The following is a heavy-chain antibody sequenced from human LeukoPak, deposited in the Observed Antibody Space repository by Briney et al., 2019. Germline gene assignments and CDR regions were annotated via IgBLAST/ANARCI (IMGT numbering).Heavy chain of an antibody. J-gene: IGHJ5*02. Sequence: ASVKVSCKASGYTFTAYYVHWVRQAPGQGLEWMGWITPHSGGTTYAQKFQGRVTMTRDTSISTAYMELSGLRSDDTAVYYCARGFRLSAVEDCFDPWGQGTLVIVFS. CDR3: ARGFRLSAVEDCFDP. D-gene: IGHD4/OR15-4a*01. CDR1: GYTFTAYY. V-gene: IGHV1-2*02. CDR2: ITPHSGGT.